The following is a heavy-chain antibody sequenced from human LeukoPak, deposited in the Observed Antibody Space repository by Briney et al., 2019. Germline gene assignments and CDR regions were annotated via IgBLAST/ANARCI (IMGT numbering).Heavy chain of an antibody. CDR3: AKRSRGIAVAGHFDY. D-gene: IGHD6-19*01. J-gene: IGHJ4*02. Sequence: GGSLRLSCAASGFTFSNYAMSWVRQAPGKGLEWVSAISGGGAGTYYADSVKGRFTISRDNSKNTLYLQMNSLRTEDTAVYYCAKRSRGIAVAGHFDYWGQGTLVTVSS. V-gene: IGHV3-23*01. CDR1: GFTFSNYA. CDR2: ISGGGAGT.